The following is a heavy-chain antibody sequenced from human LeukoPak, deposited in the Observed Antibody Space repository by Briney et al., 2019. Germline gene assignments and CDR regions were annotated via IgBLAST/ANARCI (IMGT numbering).Heavy chain of an antibody. J-gene: IGHJ4*02. V-gene: IGHV4-34*01. CDR3: ARVNTPVATFDY. Sequence: SETLSLTCAVYGGSFSGYYWSWIRQPPGKGLEWIGEINHSGSTNNNPSLKSRVTISVDTSKNQFSLKLSPVTAADTAVYYCARVNTPVATFDYWGQGTLVTVSS. D-gene: IGHD5-18*01. CDR2: INHSGST. CDR1: GGSFSGYY.